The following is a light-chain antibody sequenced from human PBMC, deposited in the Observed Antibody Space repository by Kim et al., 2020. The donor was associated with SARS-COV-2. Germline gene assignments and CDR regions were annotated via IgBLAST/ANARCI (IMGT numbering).Light chain of an antibody. Sequence: SPATLSLSPGERATLSCRASQSVSSYLAWYQQKPGQAPRLLIYDASNRATGIPARFSGSGSGTDFTLTISSLEPEDFAVYYCQQGTFGQGTKLEI. CDR3: QQGT. CDR1: QSVSSY. CDR2: DAS. V-gene: IGKV3-11*01. J-gene: IGKJ2*02.